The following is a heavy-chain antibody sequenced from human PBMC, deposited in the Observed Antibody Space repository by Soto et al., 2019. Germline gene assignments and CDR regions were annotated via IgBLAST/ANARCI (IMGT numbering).Heavy chain of an antibody. Sequence: QLVESGGGLVYPGGSLRLSCVGSGFSFSDYSMNWVRQAPGKGLQWISYISGSSDDIHYADSVKGRFTVSRDNAKNALFLQMNSLRDDDTAIYYCARLPKGSLVTAWGQGTQVTVSS. J-gene: IGHJ4*02. CDR3: ARLPKGSLVTA. CDR1: GFSFSDYS. D-gene: IGHD2-21*02. CDR2: ISGSSDDI. V-gene: IGHV3-48*02.